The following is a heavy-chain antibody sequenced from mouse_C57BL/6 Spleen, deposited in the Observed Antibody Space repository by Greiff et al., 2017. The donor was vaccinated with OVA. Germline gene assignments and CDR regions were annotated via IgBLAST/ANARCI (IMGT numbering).Heavy chain of an antibody. V-gene: IGHV1-55*01. J-gene: IGHJ3*01. D-gene: IGHD2-4*01. CDR2: IYPGSGST. CDR1: GYTFTSYW. Sequence: QVQLQQPGAELVKPGASVKMSCKASGYTFTSYWITWVKQRPGQGLEWIGDIYPGSGSTNYNEKFKSKATLTVDTSSSTAYMQLSSLTSEDSAVYYCARWRDYDVAWFADWGQGTLVTVSA. CDR3: ARWRDYDVAWFAD.